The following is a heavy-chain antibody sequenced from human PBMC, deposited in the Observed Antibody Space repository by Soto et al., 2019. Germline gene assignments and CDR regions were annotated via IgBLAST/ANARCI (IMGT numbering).Heavy chain of an antibody. CDR1: GYTFTRYG. D-gene: IGHD1-26*01. CDR3: ARVVGALGHWFDP. J-gene: IGHJ5*02. CDR2: ISAYNGNT. V-gene: IGHV1-18*01. Sequence: ASVKVSFKASGYTFTRYGISWVLQAPGQGLEWMGRISAYNGNTNYAQKLQGRVTMTTDTSTSTAYMELRSLRSDDTAVYYCARVVGALGHWFDPWGQGTLVTVSS.